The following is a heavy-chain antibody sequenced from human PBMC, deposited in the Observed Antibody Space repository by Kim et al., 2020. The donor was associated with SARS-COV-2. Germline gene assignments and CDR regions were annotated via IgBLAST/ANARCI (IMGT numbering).Heavy chain of an antibody. CDR1: GYTFTSYD. CDR3: AREGIAAAGNDQYYYGMDV. D-gene: IGHD6-13*01. Sequence: ASVKVSCKASGYTFTSYDINWVRQATGQGLEWMGWMNPNSGNTGYAQKFQGRVTMTRNTSISTAYMELSSLRSEDTAVYYCAREGIAAAGNDQYYYGMDVWGQGTTVTVSS. V-gene: IGHV1-8*01. CDR2: MNPNSGNT. J-gene: IGHJ6*02.